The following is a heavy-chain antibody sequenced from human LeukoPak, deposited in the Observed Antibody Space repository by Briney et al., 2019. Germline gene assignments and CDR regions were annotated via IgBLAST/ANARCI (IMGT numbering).Heavy chain of an antibody. CDR3: ARAQDTYNSLYFDY. CDR2: IHSDGRIT. D-gene: IGHD5-24*01. V-gene: IGHV3-74*01. J-gene: IGHJ4*02. Sequence: IHSDGRITTYADSVKGRFTISKDSARNTLYLQMNTLRVEDTAVYYCARAQDTYNSLYFDYWGQGALVPVSS.